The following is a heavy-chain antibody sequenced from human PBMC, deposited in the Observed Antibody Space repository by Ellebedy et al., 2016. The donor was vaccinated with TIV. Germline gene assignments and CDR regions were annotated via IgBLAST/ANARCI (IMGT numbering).Heavy chain of an antibody. CDR2: IRGDGIQK. CDR3: AKYYAAGREFDY. Sequence: PGGSLRLSCSASGFTFSTYWMSWVRQAQGKGLEWVANIRGDGIQKYYVDSVKGRFTISRDNAENSLFLQMDSLRDEDTAVYYCAKYYAAGREFDYWGQGTLVTVSS. CDR1: GFTFSTYW. D-gene: IGHD3-16*01. J-gene: IGHJ4*02. V-gene: IGHV3-7*01.